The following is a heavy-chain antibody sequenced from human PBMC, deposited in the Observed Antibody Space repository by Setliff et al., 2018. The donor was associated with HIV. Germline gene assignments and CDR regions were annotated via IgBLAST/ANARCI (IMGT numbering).Heavy chain of an antibody. Sequence: ASVKVSCKASGYTFTNYDINWVRQATGQGLEWMGWMNPNSGDTGYAQNFQGGVTMTRNTSISTAYMELSSLRSEDTAVYYCAKWYYTFWSGYRARNNWFDPWGQGTLVTVSS. V-gene: IGHV1-8*02. J-gene: IGHJ5*02. CDR1: GYTFTNYD. CDR2: MNPNSGDT. CDR3: AKWYYTFWSGYRARNNWFDP. D-gene: IGHD3-3*01.